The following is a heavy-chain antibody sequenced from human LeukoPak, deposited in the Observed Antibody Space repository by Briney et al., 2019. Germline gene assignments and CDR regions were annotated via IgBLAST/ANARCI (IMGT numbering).Heavy chain of an antibody. D-gene: IGHD3-10*01. CDR2: ISGGGSNT. CDR1: GFIFSNYA. J-gene: IGHJ4*02. Sequence: GGSLRLSCAASGFIFSNYAMSWVRQAPGKGLEWVSVISGGGSNTYYADSVKGRFTISGDNSKKTLYLQMNSLRAEDTAIYYCAKGTWIGSRNYYEASRYFDYWGQGTLVTVSS. V-gene: IGHV3-23*01. CDR3: AKGTWIGSRNYYEASRYFDY.